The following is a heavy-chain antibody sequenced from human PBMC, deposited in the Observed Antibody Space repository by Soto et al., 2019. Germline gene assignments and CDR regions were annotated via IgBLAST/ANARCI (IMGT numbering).Heavy chain of an antibody. D-gene: IGHD3-22*01. CDR3: ARASQMVINPSYYAMDV. CDR1: GYTYNLYY. J-gene: IGHJ6*02. V-gene: IGHV1-2*02. Sequence: ASVKVSCKASGYTYNLYYLHWKQQAPGPGLQWLGWINPQTGSTSYAQKFKGRVTMTRDTSVNTVYMEVSSLRSDDAAVYYCARASQMVINPSYYAMDVWGQGTTVTVSS. CDR2: INPQTGST.